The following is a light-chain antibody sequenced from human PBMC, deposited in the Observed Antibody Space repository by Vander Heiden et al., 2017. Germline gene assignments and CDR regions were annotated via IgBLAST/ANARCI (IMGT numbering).Light chain of an antibody. J-gene: IGLJ1*01. Sequence: QSVLTQPPSASGTPGQRVTISCSGSSSNIGSDTVNWYQQLPGAAPKLLIYNNKRRPSGVPDRFSGSKSGTSASLAISGLQSEDEADYYCAAWDDSLNVHYVFGTGTKVTVL. CDR1: SSNIGSDT. CDR3: AAWDDSLNVHYV. V-gene: IGLV1-44*01. CDR2: NNK.